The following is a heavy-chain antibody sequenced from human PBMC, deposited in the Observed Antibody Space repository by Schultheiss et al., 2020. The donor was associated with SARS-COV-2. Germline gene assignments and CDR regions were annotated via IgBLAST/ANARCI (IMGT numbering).Heavy chain of an antibody. CDR2: LKQDGSEK. CDR3: ASGQEGIVRYYYDSSGYYYVAY. Sequence: GESLKISCAASGFTFSSYWMSWVRQAPGKGLEWVANLKQDGSEKYYVDSVKGRFTISRDNAKNSLYLQMNSLRAEDTAVYYCASGQEGIVRYYYDSSGYYYVAYWGQGTLVTVSS. J-gene: IGHJ4*02. D-gene: IGHD3-22*01. V-gene: IGHV3-7*01. CDR1: GFTFSSYW.